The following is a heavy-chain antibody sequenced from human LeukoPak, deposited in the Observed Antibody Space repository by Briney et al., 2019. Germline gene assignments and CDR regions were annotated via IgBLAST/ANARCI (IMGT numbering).Heavy chain of an antibody. V-gene: IGHV3-7*01. Sequence: GGSLRLSCSASGFTFNNYWLSWVRQAPGKGLEWVAHIKHDGSEKKYMDSVKGRFTISRDNAKNALSLQMDSLTDDDTAVYYCARDKVIGDRTGSLFEYWGQGILVTVSS. CDR1: GFTFNNYW. CDR2: IKHDGSEK. CDR3: ARDKVIGDRTGSLFEY. J-gene: IGHJ4*02. D-gene: IGHD4-17*01.